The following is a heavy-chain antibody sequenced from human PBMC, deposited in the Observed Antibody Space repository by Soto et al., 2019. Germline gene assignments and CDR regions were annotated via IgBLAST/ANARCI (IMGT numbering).Heavy chain of an antibody. D-gene: IGHD6-13*01. CDR3: ASFSIAATDPYGMDV. CDR2: ISAYNGNT. V-gene: IGHV1-18*01. CDR1: GYTFTSYG. Sequence: QVQLVQSGAEVKKPGASVKVSCKASGYTFTSYGISWVRQAPGQGLEWMGWISAYNGNTNYAQKLQGRVTLTTDTSTSTAYMELRSLRSDDTAVYYCASFSIAATDPYGMDVWGQGTTVTVSS. J-gene: IGHJ6*02.